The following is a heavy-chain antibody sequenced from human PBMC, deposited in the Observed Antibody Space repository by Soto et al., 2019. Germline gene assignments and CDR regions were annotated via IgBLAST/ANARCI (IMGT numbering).Heavy chain of an antibody. Sequence: SETMSLTCTVSGGSIISYYWSWIRQPPGKGLEWIGYIYDSGSTSYNPSLKSRVTISVDTSKNQFSLRLTSVTVADTAVYYCARSVRLGDLSFRYWSQGTLVTVSS. D-gene: IGHD3-16*02. CDR1: GGSIISYY. CDR3: ARSVRLGDLSFRY. V-gene: IGHV4-59*12. J-gene: IGHJ4*02. CDR2: IYDSGST.